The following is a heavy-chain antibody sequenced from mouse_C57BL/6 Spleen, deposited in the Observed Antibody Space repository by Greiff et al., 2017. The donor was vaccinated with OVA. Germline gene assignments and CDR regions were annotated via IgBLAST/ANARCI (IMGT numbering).Heavy chain of an antibody. J-gene: IGHJ2*01. CDR2: IYPRSGNT. V-gene: IGHV1-81*01. D-gene: IGHD4-1*01. CDR1: GYTFTSYG. CDR3: ARTGTFNYDFDY. Sequence: QVQLKESGAELARPGASVKLSCKASGYTFTSYGISWVKQRTGQGLEWIGEIYPRSGNTYYNEKFKGKATLTADKSSSTAYMELRSLTSEDSAVYFCARTGTFNYDFDYWGQGTTRTVSS.